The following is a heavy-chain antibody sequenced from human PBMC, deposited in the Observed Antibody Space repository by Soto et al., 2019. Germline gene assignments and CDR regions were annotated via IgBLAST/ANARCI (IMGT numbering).Heavy chain of an antibody. D-gene: IGHD6-13*01. CDR3: ARDFSTAGSEVWYFDY. Sequence: GASVKVSCKASGYTFTSYGISWVRQAPGQGLEWMGWISAYNGNTNYAQKLQGRVTMTTDTSTSTAYMELRSLRSDDTAVYYCARDFSTAGSEVWYFDYWGQGTLVTSPQ. CDR1: GYTFTSYG. CDR2: ISAYNGNT. V-gene: IGHV1-18*01. J-gene: IGHJ4*02.